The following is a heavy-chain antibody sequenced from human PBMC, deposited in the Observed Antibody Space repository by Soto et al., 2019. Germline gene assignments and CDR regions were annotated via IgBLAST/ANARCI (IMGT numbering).Heavy chain of an antibody. J-gene: IGHJ3*02. D-gene: IGHD2-15*01. V-gene: IGHV1-69*13. CDR2: IIPIFGTA. Sequence: VASVKVSCKASGGTFSSYAISWVRQAPGQGLEWMGGIIPIFGTANYAQKFQGRVTITADESTSTAYMELSSLGSEDTAVYYCAAWGGYCSGGSCSRDAFDIWGQGTMVTVSS. CDR3: AAWGGYCSGGSCSRDAFDI. CDR1: GGTFSSYA.